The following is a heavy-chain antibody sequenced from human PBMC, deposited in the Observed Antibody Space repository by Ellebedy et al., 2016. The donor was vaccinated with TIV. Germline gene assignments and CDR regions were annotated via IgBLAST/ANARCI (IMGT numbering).Heavy chain of an antibody. CDR3: AKCQTGYNSREQFHFEY. V-gene: IGHV3-23*01. CDR1: GFSFGGFA. D-gene: IGHD5-24*01. J-gene: IGHJ4*02. CDR2: ISGSGGTT. Sequence: PGGSLRLSCAASGFSFGGFAMSWVRQAPGKGLEWVSTISGSGGTTYYADSVRGRFTVSRDNSKNTLDLQINSVTAEDTAVYYCAKCQTGYNSREQFHFEYWGQGSLVTVSS.